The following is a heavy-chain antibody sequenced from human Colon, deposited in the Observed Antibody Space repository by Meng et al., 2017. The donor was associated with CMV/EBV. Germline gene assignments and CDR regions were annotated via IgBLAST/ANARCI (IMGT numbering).Heavy chain of an antibody. CDR3: AREGDGEGLPQRGSSCPLDY. J-gene: IGHJ4*02. D-gene: IGHD6-13*01. CDR1: GYTFTGYY. CDR2: INPNSGGT. V-gene: IGHV1-2*02. Sequence: ASVTVSCKASGYTFTGYYMHWVRQAPGQGLEWMGWINPNSGGTNYAQKFQGRVTMTRDTSISTAYMELSRLRSDDTAVYYCAREGDGEGLPQRGSSCPLDYWGQGTLVTVSS.